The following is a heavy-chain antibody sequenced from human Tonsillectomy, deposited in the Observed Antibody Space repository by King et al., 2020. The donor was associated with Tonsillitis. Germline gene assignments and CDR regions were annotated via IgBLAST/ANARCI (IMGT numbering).Heavy chain of an antibody. D-gene: IGHD6-19*01. V-gene: IGHV3-11*05. Sequence: VQLVESGGGLVKPGGSLRLSCAASGFTFSDYYMSWIRQAPGKGLEWGSYIRSSRTYTNHADSVKGRFTISRDNAENSLYLHMNSLRAEDTAVYYCARAGGGWYDAFDIWGQGTMVTVSS. CDR3: ARAGGGWYDAFDI. J-gene: IGHJ3*02. CDR1: GFTFSDYY. CDR2: IRSSRTYT.